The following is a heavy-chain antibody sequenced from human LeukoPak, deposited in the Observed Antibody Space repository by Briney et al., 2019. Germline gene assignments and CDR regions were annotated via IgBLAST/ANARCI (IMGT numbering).Heavy chain of an antibody. Sequence: PGGSLRLSCAASGFTVSSNYMSWVRQAPGKGLEWVSVIYSGGSTYYAGSVKGRFTISRDNSKNTLYLQMNSLTAEDTAIYYCVSGGDYHVRLCTYWGQGTLVTVSS. V-gene: IGHV3-53*01. D-gene: IGHD4-17*01. CDR1: GFTVSSNY. CDR2: IYSGGST. J-gene: IGHJ4*01. CDR3: VSGGDYHVRLCTY.